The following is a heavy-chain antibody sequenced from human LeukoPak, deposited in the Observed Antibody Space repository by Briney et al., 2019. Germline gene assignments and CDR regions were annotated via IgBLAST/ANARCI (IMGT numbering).Heavy chain of an antibody. V-gene: IGHV3-74*03. CDR2: ISSDDNST. CDR1: GFTFSSFW. Sequence: GGSLTLSCAASGFTFSSFWMHWVRQAPGKGLVWVSRISSDDNSTQYADSERGRFTISRDNATNTLFLHMRSRRDDDTAFYCCAGDSNWNYPHYWGRGTLHSVSS. D-gene: IGHD1-7*01. J-gene: IGHJ4*02. CDR3: AGDSNWNYPHY.